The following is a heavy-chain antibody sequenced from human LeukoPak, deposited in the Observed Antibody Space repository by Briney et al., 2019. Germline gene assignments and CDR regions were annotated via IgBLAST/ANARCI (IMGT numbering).Heavy chain of an antibody. CDR3: AKSNWPGGVFDY. V-gene: IGHV3-38-3*01. CDR2: ISGGST. D-gene: IGHD1-20*01. Sequence: GGSLRLSCAASGFTVSSNEMSWVRQAPGKGLEWVSSISGGSTYYADSRKGRFTISRDNSKNTLHLQMNSLRAEDTAVYYCAKSNWPGGVFDYWGQGTLVTVSS. CDR1: GFTVSSNE. J-gene: IGHJ4*02.